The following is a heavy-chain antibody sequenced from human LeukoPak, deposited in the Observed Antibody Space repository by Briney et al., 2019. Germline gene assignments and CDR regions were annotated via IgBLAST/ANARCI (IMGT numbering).Heavy chain of an antibody. CDR1: GYSISSAYY. CDR3: ARDRVGATYAFDI. D-gene: IGHD1-26*01. Sequence: SKPLSLTCAVSGYSISSAYYWGWIRQPPGKGLEWIVTIHHSGSTYFNPSLKSRVTISVDTSKNQFSLKLTSVTAADTAVYYCARDRVGATYAFDIWGQGTMVTVSS. CDR2: IHHSGST. V-gene: IGHV4-38-2*02. J-gene: IGHJ3*02.